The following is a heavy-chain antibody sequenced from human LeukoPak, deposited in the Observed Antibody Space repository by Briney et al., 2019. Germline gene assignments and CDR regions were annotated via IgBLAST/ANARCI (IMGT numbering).Heavy chain of an antibody. Sequence: GGSLRLSCAASGFTFSSYAMHWVRQAPGKGLEWVAVISYDGSNKYYADSVKGRFTISRDNSKNTLYLQMNSLRAEDTAVYYCARDRGVATITRYAFDIWGQGTMVTVSS. CDR2: ISYDGSNK. V-gene: IGHV3-30-3*01. CDR3: ARDRGVATITRYAFDI. J-gene: IGHJ3*02. CDR1: GFTFSSYA. D-gene: IGHD5-12*01.